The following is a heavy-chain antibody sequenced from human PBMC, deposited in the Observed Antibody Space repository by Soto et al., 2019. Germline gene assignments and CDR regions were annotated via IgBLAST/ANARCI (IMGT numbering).Heavy chain of an antibody. V-gene: IGHV3-30-3*01. D-gene: IGHD3-10*01. Sequence: GGSLRLSCAASGFTFSSYAMHWVRQAPGKGLEWVVVISYDGSNKYYADSVKGRFTISRDNSKNTLYLQMNSLRAEDTAVYYCATLLLWFGELSTGMDVWGQGTTVTVSS. CDR1: GFTFSSYA. CDR2: ISYDGSNK. J-gene: IGHJ6*02. CDR3: ATLLLWFGELSTGMDV.